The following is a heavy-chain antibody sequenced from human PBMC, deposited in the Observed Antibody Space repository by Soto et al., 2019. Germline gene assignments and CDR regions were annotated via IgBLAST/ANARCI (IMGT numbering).Heavy chain of an antibody. V-gene: IGHV1-18*01. J-gene: IGHJ3*01. CDR2: TSGYGGNS. D-gene: IGHD3-3*02. CDR3: ARDIFGHVDAFDL. CDR1: GYIFSSFY. Sequence: VKVSCKASGYIFSSFYINWVRQAPGQGLEWMGWTSGYGGNSKYAQKFQGRVTMTTDTSTNTGYMEMRSLTSDDTAVYYCARDIFGHVDAFDLWGQGTMVTVSS.